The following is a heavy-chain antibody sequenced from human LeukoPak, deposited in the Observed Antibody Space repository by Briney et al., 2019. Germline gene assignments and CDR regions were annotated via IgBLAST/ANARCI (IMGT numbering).Heavy chain of an antibody. CDR2: IYYSGNT. Sequence: SETLSLTCTVSGGSIGGSSRYWGWIPQPPGKGLEWIGSIYYSGNTYYNPSLKSRVTISVDTSKNQFSLKLSSVTAADTAVYYCATYLRTTGTYYFDYWGQGTLVTVSS. CDR1: GGSIGGSSRY. V-gene: IGHV4-39*01. CDR3: ATYLRTTGTYYFDY. J-gene: IGHJ4*02. D-gene: IGHD1-1*01.